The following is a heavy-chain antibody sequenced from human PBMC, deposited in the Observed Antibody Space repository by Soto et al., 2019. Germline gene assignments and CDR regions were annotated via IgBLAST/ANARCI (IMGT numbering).Heavy chain of an antibody. D-gene: IGHD2-15*01. J-gene: IGHJ4*02. CDR1: GGSISSGGYY. V-gene: IGHV4-31*03. Sequence: QVQLQESGPGLVKPSQTLSLTCTVSGGSISSGGYYWSWIRQHPGKGLEWIGYIYYSGSTYYNPSLKRRVTLSVDTSKNQFSLKLSSVTAADTSVYYCERDSEVVAAIDYWGQGTLVTVSS. CDR3: ERDSEVVAAIDY. CDR2: IYYSGST.